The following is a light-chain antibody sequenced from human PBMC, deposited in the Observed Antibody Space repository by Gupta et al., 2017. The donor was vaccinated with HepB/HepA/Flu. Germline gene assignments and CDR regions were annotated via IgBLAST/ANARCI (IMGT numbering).Light chain of an antibody. J-gene: IGLJ2*01. V-gene: IGLV1-51*02. CDR1: SSNIGNNY. Sequence: QSVLTQPPSVSAAPGQKVTISCSGSSSNIGNNYVSWYQQLPGTAPKLLIYENNKRPSGIPDRCSGSKSGTSATLGITGLQTGDEADYYCGTWDSSLSAAGVFGGGTKLTVL. CDR2: ENN. CDR3: GTWDSSLSAAGV.